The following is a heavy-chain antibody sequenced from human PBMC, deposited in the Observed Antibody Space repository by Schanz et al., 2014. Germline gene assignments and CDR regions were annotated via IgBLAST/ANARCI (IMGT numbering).Heavy chain of an antibody. J-gene: IGHJ4*02. Sequence: EVQLVESGGGLVKPGGSLRLSCEASEFTFSSYKMNWVRQAPGKGLEWVSSISSSGSYIHYADSVKGRFTISRDNAKNSLYLQMNSLRAEDTAVYFCARAHGNNWYGKGLDYWGQGTQVTVSS. V-gene: IGHV3-21*01. CDR2: ISSSGSYI. CDR1: EFTFSSYK. D-gene: IGHD1-1*01. CDR3: ARAHGNNWYGKGLDY.